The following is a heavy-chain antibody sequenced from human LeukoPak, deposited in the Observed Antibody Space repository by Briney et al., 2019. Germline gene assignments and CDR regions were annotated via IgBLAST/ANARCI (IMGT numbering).Heavy chain of an antibody. D-gene: IGHD1-7*01. V-gene: IGHV4-39*07. Sequence: SETLSLTCTVSGGSISTSSYFWAWIRQPPGKGLEWIGAIYYTGTTYYNPSLKSRVNISVDTSKNQLFLRLNSVTAADTAVYYCAKDAELRDVSYNWFDPWGQGTLVTVSS. J-gene: IGHJ5*02. CDR3: AKDAELRDVSYNWFDP. CDR1: GGSISTSSYF. CDR2: IYYTGTT.